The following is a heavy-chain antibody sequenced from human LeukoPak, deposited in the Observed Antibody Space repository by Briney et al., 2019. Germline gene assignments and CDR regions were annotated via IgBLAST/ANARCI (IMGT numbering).Heavy chain of an antibody. J-gene: IGHJ4*02. CDR3: ARTLGYSGYDQVDY. D-gene: IGHD5-12*01. CDR1: GGTFSSYA. V-gene: IGHV1-46*01. CDR2: INPSGGST. Sequence: ASVKVSCKASGGTFSSYAISWVRQAPGQGLEWMGLINPSGGSTSYAQKFQGRVTMTRDTSTSTVYMELSSLRSEDTAVYYCARTLGYSGYDQVDYWGQGTLVTVSS.